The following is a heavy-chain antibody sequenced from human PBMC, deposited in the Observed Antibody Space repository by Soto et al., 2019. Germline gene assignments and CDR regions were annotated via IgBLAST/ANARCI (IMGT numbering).Heavy chain of an antibody. D-gene: IGHD2-15*01. J-gene: IGHJ4*02. Sequence: QITLKESGPPLVRPAQTLTLTCAFSGFSLTTTRMGVAWIRQTPGKALEGLALIYWDDDKRYSASLKNRLTVSKDTSTNRVVLTITNISPDDTGTYFCAHAGDFALLSFDRWGPGTLVTVSS. CDR2: IYWDDDK. CDR3: AHAGDFALLSFDR. V-gene: IGHV2-5*02. CDR1: GFSLTTTRMG.